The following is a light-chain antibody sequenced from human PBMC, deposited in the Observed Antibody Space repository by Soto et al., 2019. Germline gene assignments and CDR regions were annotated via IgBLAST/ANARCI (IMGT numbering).Light chain of an antibody. CDR3: LQDHNYPRT. CDR1: QGIRSD. V-gene: IGKV1-6*02. CDR2: DAV. Sequence: AIQLTQSPSSLSASVGDRVTITCRASQGIRSDVAWYQQKPGKAPKLLIYDAVTLQNGVPSRFSGGGSGSAFTLTISSLQPEDFATYYCLQDHNYPRTFGPGTKVDI. J-gene: IGKJ3*01.